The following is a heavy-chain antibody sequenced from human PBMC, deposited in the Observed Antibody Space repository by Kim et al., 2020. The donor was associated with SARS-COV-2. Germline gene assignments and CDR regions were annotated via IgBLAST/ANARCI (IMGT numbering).Heavy chain of an antibody. CDR3: AKWRGGQSIFDY. D-gene: IGHD3-10*01. V-gene: IGHV3-7*01. Sequence: GGSLRLSCAASGFSFSSYWMAWVRQAPGKGLEWVANINENGSTDECVDSVKGRFTVSRDNAENSVHLQMNSLRADDTAVYYCAKWRGGQSIFDYWGQGSLVTVSS. CDR2: INENGSTD. CDR1: GFSFSSYW. J-gene: IGHJ4*02.